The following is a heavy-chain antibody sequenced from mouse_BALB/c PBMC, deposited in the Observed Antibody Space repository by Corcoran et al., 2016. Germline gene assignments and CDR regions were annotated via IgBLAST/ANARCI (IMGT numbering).Heavy chain of an antibody. CDR2: INPYNDGT. CDR1: GYTFTSYV. J-gene: IGHJ4*01. CDR3: ARLYPGIAMDY. V-gene: IGHV1S136*01. Sequence: EVQLQQYGPELVKPGASVKMSYTASGYTFTSYVMHWVKQKPGQGLEWIGYINPYNDGTKYNEKFKGKATLTSDKSSSTAYMELSSLTSEDSAVYYCARLYPGIAMDYWGQGTSVTVSS.